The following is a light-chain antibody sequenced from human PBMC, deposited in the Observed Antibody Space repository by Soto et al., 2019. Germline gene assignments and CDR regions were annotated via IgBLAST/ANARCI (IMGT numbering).Light chain of an antibody. CDR2: SNN. V-gene: IGLV1-44*01. J-gene: IGLJ3*02. CDR1: GSTIGSNT. CDR3: ATWDDNLSAWV. Sequence: QAVVTQPPSASGTPGQRVTISCSGGGSTIGSNTVNWFQHLPGTAPRLLIYSNNQRPSGVPDRFSGSKSGTSASLAISGLQSEDEAHYYCATWDDNLSAWVFGGGTKLTVL.